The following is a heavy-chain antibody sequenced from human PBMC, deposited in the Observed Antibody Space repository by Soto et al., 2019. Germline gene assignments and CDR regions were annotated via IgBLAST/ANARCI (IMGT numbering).Heavy chain of an antibody. CDR2: IYYGGST. J-gene: IGHJ4*02. CDR1: CNTISSDY. Sequence: SDTLSLTFNFSCNTISSDYWSWIRQSPGKGLEWIGFIYYGGSTNYNPSLKSRVTISVDTPKNQFSLKLSSVTAADTAVYYCAKNWNWGSLVHWGQGTLVTVS. CDR3: AKNWNWGSLVH. D-gene: IGHD7-27*01. V-gene: IGHV4-59*08.